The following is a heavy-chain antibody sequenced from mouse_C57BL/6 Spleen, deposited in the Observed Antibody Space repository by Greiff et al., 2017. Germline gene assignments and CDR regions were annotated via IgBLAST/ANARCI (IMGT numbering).Heavy chain of an antibody. J-gene: IGHJ4*01. D-gene: IGHD1-1*02. Sequence: QVQLKQSGAELMKPGASVKLSCKATGYTFTGYWIEWVKQRPGHGLEWIGEILPGSSGTNYNEKFKGKATFTADTSSNTAYMQLSSLTTEDSAIYYCASGGNYGRAMDYWGQGTSVTVSS. CDR1: GYTFTGYW. V-gene: IGHV1-9*01. CDR2: ILPGSSGT. CDR3: ASGGNYGRAMDY.